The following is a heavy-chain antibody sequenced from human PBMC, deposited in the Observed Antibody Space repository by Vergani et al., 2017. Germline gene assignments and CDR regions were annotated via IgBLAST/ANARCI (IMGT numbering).Heavy chain of an antibody. CDR1: GGPFSSYA. J-gene: IGHJ4*02. D-gene: IGHD3-22*01. V-gene: IGHV1-69*18. CDR3: AIDGALYYYDSSGYPYYFDY. Sequence: QVQLVQSGAEVKKPGSSVKVSCKASGGPFSSYAISWVRQAPGQGLEWMGRIIPIFGTANYAQKFQGRVTITADESKSTAYMELSSLRAEYTAVYYCAIDGALYYYDSSGYPYYFDYWGQGTLVTVSS. CDR2: IIPIFGTA.